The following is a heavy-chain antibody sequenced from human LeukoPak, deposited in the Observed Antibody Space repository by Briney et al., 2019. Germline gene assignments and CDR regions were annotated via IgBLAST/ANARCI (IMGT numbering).Heavy chain of an antibody. CDR1: GFTFSTYW. D-gene: IGHD2-21*01. CDR3: AREISDFPGFDL. CDR2: INTDGSIT. J-gene: IGHJ2*01. V-gene: IGHV3-74*01. Sequence: GGSLRLPCAASGFTFSTYWMHWVRQPPGKGLVWVSRINTDGSITSYADSVKGRFTISRDNAKNTLYLQMNSLRAEDTAVYYCAREISDFPGFDLWGRGTLVTVSS.